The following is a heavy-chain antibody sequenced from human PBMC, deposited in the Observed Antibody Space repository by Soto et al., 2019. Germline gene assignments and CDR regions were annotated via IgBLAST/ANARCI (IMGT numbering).Heavy chain of an antibody. CDR2: INHSGST. J-gene: IGHJ3*02. Sequence: SETLSLTCAVYGGSFSGYYWSWIRQPPGKGLEWIGEINHSGSTNYNPSLKSRVTISVDTSKNQFSLKLSSVTAADTAVYYCARSRITMVRGVIPRGAFDIWGQGTMVT. D-gene: IGHD3-10*01. V-gene: IGHV4-34*01. CDR1: GGSFSGYY. CDR3: ARSRITMVRGVIPRGAFDI.